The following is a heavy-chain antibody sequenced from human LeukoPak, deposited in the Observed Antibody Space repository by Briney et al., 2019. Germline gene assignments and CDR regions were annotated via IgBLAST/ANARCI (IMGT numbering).Heavy chain of an antibody. J-gene: IGHJ4*02. CDR1: GGSISSYY. D-gene: IGHD5-24*01. Sequence: SETLSLTCTVSGGSISSYYWSWIRQPPGKGLEWIGYIYYSGSTNYNPSLKSRVTISVDTSKSQFSLKLSSVTAADTAVYYCARDSGRWLQLGYWGQGTLVTVSS. CDR2: IYYSGST. CDR3: ARDSGRWLQLGY. V-gene: IGHV4-59*01.